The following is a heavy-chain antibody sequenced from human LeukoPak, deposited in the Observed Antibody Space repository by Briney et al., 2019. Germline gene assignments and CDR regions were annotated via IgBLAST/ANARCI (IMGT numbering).Heavy chain of an antibody. Sequence: SETLSLTCTVSGGSISSSTYYWSWIRQPPGKGLEWIGLIHYTGTTNYNPSLKSRVTISGDTSKKQFSLKLTSVTAADTAVYYCARFVGSSWLGFDNWGQGSMVTVSS. D-gene: IGHD6-13*01. V-gene: IGHV4-61*01. CDR1: GGSISSSTYY. J-gene: IGHJ3*02. CDR3: ARFVGSSWLGFDN. CDR2: IHYTGTT.